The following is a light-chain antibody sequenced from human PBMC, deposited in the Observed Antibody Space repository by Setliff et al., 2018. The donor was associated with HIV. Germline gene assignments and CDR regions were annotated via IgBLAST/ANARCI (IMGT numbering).Light chain of an antibody. V-gene: IGLV2-14*01. CDR2: EVS. J-gene: IGLJ1*01. Sequence: LAQPASVSESPGQSITISCTGTSSDVGGYNYVSWYQQHPGKAPKLIIYEVSNRPSGVSNRFSGSKSGNTASLTISGLQAEDEADYYCSSYTSSITYVFGTGTKVTVL. CDR3: SSYTSSITYV. CDR1: SSDVGGYNY.